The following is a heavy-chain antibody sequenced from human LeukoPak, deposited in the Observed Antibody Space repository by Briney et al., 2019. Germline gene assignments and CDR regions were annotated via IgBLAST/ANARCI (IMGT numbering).Heavy chain of an antibody. V-gene: IGHV3-23*01. CDR2: ISGSGGST. CDR3: AKDRIPSLSPYYHGDIHDY. J-gene: IGHJ4*02. Sequence: GGSLRLSCAASGFTFSTYAMSWVRQAPGKGLEWVSAISGSGGSTYYADSVKGRFTISRDNSKNTLYLQMNSLRAEDTAVYYCAKDRIPSLSPYYHGDIHDYWGQGTLVTVSS. CDR1: GFTFSTYA. D-gene: IGHD3-22*01.